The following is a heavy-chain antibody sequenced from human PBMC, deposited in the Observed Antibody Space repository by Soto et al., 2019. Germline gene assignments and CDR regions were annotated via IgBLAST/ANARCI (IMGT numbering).Heavy chain of an antibody. J-gene: IGHJ1*01. V-gene: IGHV1-69*01. CDR3: AFLAVVTATTAEYFQH. CDR2: IIPIFGTA. Sequence: QVQLVQSGAGVKKPGSSVKVSCKASGGTFSSYAISWVRQAPGQGLEWMGGIIPIFGTANYAQKFQGRVTITADESTSTAYMELSSLRSEDTAVYYCAFLAVVTATTAEYFQHWGQGTLVTVSS. CDR1: GGTFSSYA. D-gene: IGHD2-21*02.